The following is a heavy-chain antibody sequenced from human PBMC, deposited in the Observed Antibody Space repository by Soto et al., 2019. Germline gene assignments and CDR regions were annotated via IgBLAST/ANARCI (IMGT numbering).Heavy chain of an antibody. CDR2: ISGDRAYI. CDR1: GFTFSAYS. Sequence: EVQLLESGGGLVQPGGSLRLSCAASGFTFSAYSMNWVHQAPGKGLEWLSYISGDRAYIYYVVSVRGRFAISRDNAENSLSLQMDYLRDGDTAGYSCASQVYTVVTAIEFWGQGALLSVSS. D-gene: IGHD3-22*01. J-gene: IGHJ4*02. CDR3: ASQVYTVVTAIEF. V-gene: IGHV3-48*02.